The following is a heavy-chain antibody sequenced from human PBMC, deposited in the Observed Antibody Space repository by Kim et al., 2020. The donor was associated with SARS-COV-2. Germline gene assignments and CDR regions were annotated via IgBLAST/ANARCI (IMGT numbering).Heavy chain of an antibody. CDR1: GFTVSSNY. V-gene: IGHV3-53*01. CDR2: LYSGGST. Sequence: GGSLRLSCAASGFTVSSNYMSWVRQAPGKGLEWVSVLYSGGSTYYADSVKGRFTISRDNSKNTLYLQMNSLRAEDTAVYYCARSKISSFSYYFDYWGQGTLVTVSS. J-gene: IGHJ4*02. D-gene: IGHD6-13*01. CDR3: ARSKISSFSYYFDY.